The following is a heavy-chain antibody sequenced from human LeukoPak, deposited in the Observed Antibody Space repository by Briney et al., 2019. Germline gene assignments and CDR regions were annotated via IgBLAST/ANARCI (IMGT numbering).Heavy chain of an antibody. D-gene: IGHD7-27*01. CDR2: INNDVNRI. J-gene: IGHJ4*02. CDR1: GFTVSNSW. Sequence: GGSLRLSRAASGFTVSNSWMFWIRQAPGKGLMYVSEINNDVNRIRYVDSVKGRFTISRDGAKNTLFLQMNSLRDDDTAMYYCARGGLPGGFDYWGQGILVTVSS. V-gene: IGHV3-74*01. CDR3: ARGGLPGGFDY.